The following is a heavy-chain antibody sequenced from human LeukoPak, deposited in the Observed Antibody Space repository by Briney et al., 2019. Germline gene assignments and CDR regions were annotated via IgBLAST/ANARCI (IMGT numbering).Heavy chain of an antibody. D-gene: IGHD3-10*01. CDR1: GYTFTGYY. V-gene: IGHV1-46*01. Sequence: ASVKVSCKASGYTFTGYYMHWVRQAPGQGLEWMGIINPSGGSTSYAQKFQGRVTMTRDTSTSTVYMELSSLRSEDTAVYYCARDPWYYYGSGSNFDYWDQGTLVTVSS. CDR3: ARDPWYYYGSGSNFDY. J-gene: IGHJ4*02. CDR2: INPSGGST.